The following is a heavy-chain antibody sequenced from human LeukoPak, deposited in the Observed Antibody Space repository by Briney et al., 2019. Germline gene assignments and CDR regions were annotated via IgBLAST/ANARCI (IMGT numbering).Heavy chain of an antibody. J-gene: IGHJ4*02. V-gene: IGHV4-30-2*01. D-gene: IGHD3-9*01. CDR1: GGSISSGGYS. CDR3: ARGFHIWTTFDY. Sequence: ASQTLSLTCAVSGGSISSGGYSWSWSRQPPGKGLEWIGYIYHSGSTYYNPSLKSRVTISVDRSKNQFSLKLSSVTAADTAVYYCARGFHIWTTFDYWGQGTLVTVSS. CDR2: IYHSGST.